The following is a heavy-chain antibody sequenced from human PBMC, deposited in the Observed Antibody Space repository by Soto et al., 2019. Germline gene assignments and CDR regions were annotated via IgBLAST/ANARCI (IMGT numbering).Heavy chain of an antibody. CDR3: AREYSSAFDI. J-gene: IGHJ3*02. V-gene: IGHV1-69*05. CDR1: GGTFSSYA. Sequence: GASVKVSCKASGGTFSSYAISWVRQAPGQGLEWMGWIIPIFGNTNYAQKFQGRVTITTDKSTSTAYMELSSLRSDDTAVYYCAREYSSAFDIWGQGTMVTVSS. CDR2: IIPIFGNT. D-gene: IGHD2-15*01.